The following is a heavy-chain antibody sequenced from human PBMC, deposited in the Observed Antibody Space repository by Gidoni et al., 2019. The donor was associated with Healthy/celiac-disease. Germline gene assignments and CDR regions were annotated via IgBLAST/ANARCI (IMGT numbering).Heavy chain of an antibody. J-gene: IGHJ4*02. V-gene: IGHV3-7*01. CDR2: IKQDGSEK. D-gene: IGHD5-18*01. CDR3: ARDDQMWIQLWRH. CDR1: GFTFSSYW. Sequence: EVQLVESGGGLVQPGGSLRLSCSASGFTFSSYWMSWVRQAPGKGLEWVANIKQDGSEKYYVDSVKGRFTISRDNAKNSLYLKMNSLRDEDTAVYYCARDDQMWIQLWRHWGQGTLVNVSS.